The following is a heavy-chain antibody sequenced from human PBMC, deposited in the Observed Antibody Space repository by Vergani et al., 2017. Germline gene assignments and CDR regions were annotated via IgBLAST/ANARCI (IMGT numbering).Heavy chain of an antibody. V-gene: IGHV1-8*01. Sequence: QELLVQSGTEVKKTGASMKVSCKASGYIFSKYDVNWVRQADGQGLEWMGWINPNTGNTGYAQKFRGRVSITRDPSKSTAYMELSSLTSEDTAVYYCASGTRDSSGYYYDYWGQGTLVTVSS. CDR3: ASGTRDSSGYYYDY. D-gene: IGHD3-22*01. CDR2: INPNTGNT. J-gene: IGHJ4*02. CDR1: GYIFSKYD.